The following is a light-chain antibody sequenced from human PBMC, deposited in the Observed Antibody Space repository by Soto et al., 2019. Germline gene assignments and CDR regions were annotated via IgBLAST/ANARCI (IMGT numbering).Light chain of an antibody. CDR1: QGFSPW. V-gene: IGKV1-12*01. CDR3: QQSNGFPRLT. CDR2: AAS. Sequence: DIQVNQSPSSLSAYVGDRVTISCRALQGFSPWLAWYQQKQGQAPKLLIYAASTLQSGVPSRFSDSGSGTDFTLTINSLRPEDSATYYCQQSNGFPRLTVGGGTKVEIK. J-gene: IGKJ4*01.